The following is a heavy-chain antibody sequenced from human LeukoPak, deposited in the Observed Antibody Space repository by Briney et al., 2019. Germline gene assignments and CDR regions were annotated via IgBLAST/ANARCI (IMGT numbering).Heavy chain of an antibody. CDR1: GFTSSAAW. D-gene: IGHD3/OR15-3a*01. CDR2: IKSKTDRGTT. CDR3: TTHHYDWTGYSPRY. J-gene: IGHJ4*02. V-gene: IGHV3-15*01. Sequence: GGSLRLSCAASGFTSSAAWMSWVRQAPGRGLEWVGRIKSKTDRGTTDYAAPVKGRFDISRDDSKNTLYLQMESLKADDTGVYYCTTHHYDWTGYSPRYWGQGTLVTVSS.